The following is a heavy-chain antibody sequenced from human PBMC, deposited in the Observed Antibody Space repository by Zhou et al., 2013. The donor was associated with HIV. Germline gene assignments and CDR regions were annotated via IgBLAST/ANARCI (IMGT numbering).Heavy chain of an antibody. V-gene: IGHV1-18*04. J-gene: IGHJ6*02. CDR3: ARWAVAVTAHNYGMDV. Sequence: QVQLVQSGAEVKKPGASVKVSCKTSGYTFTDYYMHWVRQAPGQGLEWMGWISAYNGKTNYAQKLQGRVTMTTDKSTSTAYMELRSLRSDDTAVYYCARWAVAVTAHNYGMDVWGQGTTVTVSS. CDR2: ISAYNGKT. CDR1: GYTFTDYY. D-gene: IGHD2-21*02.